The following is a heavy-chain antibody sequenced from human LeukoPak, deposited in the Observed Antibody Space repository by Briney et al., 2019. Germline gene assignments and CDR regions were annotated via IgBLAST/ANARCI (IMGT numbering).Heavy chain of an antibody. J-gene: IGHJ5*02. V-gene: IGHV4-59*01. CDR1: GGSISSYY. CDR2: IYYSGST. Sequence: SSETLSLTCTVSGGSISSYYWSWIRQPPGKGLEWIGYIYYSGSTNYNPSLKSRVTISVDTSKNQFSLKLSSVTAADTAVYYCARAVGYDFWSGYYTSWFDPWGQGTLVTVSS. CDR3: ARAVGYDFWSGYYTSWFDP. D-gene: IGHD3-3*01.